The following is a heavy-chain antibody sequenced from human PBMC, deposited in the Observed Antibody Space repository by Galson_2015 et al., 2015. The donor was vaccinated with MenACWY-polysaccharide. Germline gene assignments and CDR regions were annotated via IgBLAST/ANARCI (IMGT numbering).Heavy chain of an antibody. V-gene: IGHV3-23*01. D-gene: IGHD2-2*01. Sequence: SLRLSCAASGFTFSNYPMYWVRQAPGKGLVWVSAIGGTSGNTYYADSVKGRFTISRDNSKDTLYLQMNSLRAEDTAVYYCARGYWDSTACYRIFDHWGQGTLVTVSS. J-gene: IGHJ4*02. CDR3: ARGYWDSTACYRIFDH. CDR1: GFTFSNYP. CDR2: IGGTSGNT.